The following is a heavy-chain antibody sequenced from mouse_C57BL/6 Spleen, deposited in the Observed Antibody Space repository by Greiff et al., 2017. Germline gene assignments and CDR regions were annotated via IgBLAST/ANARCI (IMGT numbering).Heavy chain of an antibody. V-gene: IGHV1-80*01. J-gene: IGHJ3*01. CDR2: IYPGDGDT. D-gene: IGHD3-2*01. CDR1: GYAFSSYW. CDR3: ARGLRDNVPFAY. Sequence: QVHVKQSGAELVKPGASVKISCKASGYAFSSYWMNWVKQRPGKGLEWIGQIYPGDGDTNYNGKFKGKATLTAAKSSSTAYMQRSSLTSEDSAFYFCARGLRDNVPFAYWGQGTLVTVSA.